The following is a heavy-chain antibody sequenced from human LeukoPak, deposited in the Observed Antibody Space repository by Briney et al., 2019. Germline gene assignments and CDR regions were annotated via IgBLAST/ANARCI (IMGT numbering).Heavy chain of an antibody. Sequence: GGSLRLSCAASGFTFSSYSMNWVRQAPGKGLEWVSSISGGGESTYYADSVKGRFTVSRDNSKNTLYLQINSLRGEDTAVYYCAKGKYSSGGVPDYWGQGTLVTASS. CDR3: AKGKYSSGGVPDY. CDR2: ISGGGEST. V-gene: IGHV3-23*01. CDR1: GFTFSSYS. D-gene: IGHD6-19*01. J-gene: IGHJ4*02.